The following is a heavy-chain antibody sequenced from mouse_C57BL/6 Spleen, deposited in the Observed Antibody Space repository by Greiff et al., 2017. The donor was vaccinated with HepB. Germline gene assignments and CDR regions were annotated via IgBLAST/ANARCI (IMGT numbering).Heavy chain of an antibody. J-gene: IGHJ3*01. CDR2: ISDGGSYT. CDR1: GFTFSSYA. D-gene: IGHD2-12*01. V-gene: IGHV5-4*03. Sequence: EVKLQESGGGLVKPGGSLKLSCAASGFTFSSYAMSWVRQTPEKRLEWVATISDGGSYTYYPDNVKGRFTISRDNAKNNLYLQMSHLKSEDTAMYYCVYDGFAYWGQGTLVTVSA. CDR3: VYDGFAY.